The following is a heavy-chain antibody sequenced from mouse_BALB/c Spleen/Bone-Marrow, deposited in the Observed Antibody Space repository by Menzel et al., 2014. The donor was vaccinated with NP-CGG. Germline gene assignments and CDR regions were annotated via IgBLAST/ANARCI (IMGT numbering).Heavy chain of an antibody. CDR3: ARTTAWYFDV. CDR1: GYTFTGYY. J-gene: IGHJ1*01. CDR2: IYPGDGST. V-gene: IGHV1S56*01. Sequence: VQLQQSGPELVKPGASVKMSCKASGYTFTGYYIHWVKQRPGQGLEWIGWIYPGDGSTKYNEKFKGKTTLTADKSSSTAYMLLSSLTSEDSAIYFCARTTAWYFDVWGAGTTVTVSS. D-gene: IGHD1-2*01.